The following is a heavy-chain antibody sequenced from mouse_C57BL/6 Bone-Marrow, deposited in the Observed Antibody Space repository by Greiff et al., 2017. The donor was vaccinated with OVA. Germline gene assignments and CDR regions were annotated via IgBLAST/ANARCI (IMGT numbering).Heavy chain of an antibody. CDR2: IDPENGDT. Sequence: VQLQQSGAELVRPGASVKLSCTASGFNIKDDYMHWVKQRPEQGLEWIGWIDPENGDTEYASKFQGKATITADTSSNTAYLQLSSLTSEDTAVYSCTTDSPKVAYWGQGTLVTVSA. CDR1: GFNIKDDY. CDR3: TTDSPKVAY. D-gene: IGHD6-1*01. V-gene: IGHV14-4*01. J-gene: IGHJ3*01.